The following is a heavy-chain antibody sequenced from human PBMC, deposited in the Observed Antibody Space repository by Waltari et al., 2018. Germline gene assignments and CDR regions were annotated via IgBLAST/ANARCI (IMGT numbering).Heavy chain of an antibody. J-gene: IGHJ4*02. Sequence: QLQLQESGPGLVKPSETLSLTCTVSGGSISSSSYYWGWIRQPPGKGLEWIGSIYYSGSTYYNPSLKSRVTISVDTSKNQFSLKLSSVTAADTAVYYCARGVEDSYYDSSGYYGTDYWGQGTLVTVSS. V-gene: IGHV4-39*07. CDR3: ARGVEDSYYDSSGYYGTDY. CDR1: GGSISSSSYY. CDR2: IYYSGST. D-gene: IGHD3-22*01.